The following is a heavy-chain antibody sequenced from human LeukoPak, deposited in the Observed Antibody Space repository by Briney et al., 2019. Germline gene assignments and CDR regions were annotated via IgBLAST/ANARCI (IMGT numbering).Heavy chain of an antibody. Sequence: GGSLRLSCAASGFTFSSYWMNWVRQAPGKGLEWVANIKQDGSEKYYVDSVKGRFTISRDNAENSLYLQMNSLRAEDTAVYYCARGMTVAANWFDSWGQGTLVTVSS. J-gene: IGHJ5*01. CDR3: ARGMTVAANWFDS. CDR1: GFTFSSYW. CDR2: IKQDGSEK. D-gene: IGHD6-19*01. V-gene: IGHV3-7*01.